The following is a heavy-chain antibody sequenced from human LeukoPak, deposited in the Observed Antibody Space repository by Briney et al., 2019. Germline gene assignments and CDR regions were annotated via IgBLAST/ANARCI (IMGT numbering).Heavy chain of an antibody. CDR2: ISSSGSTI. J-gene: IGHJ4*02. V-gene: IGHV3-48*03. CDR3: ATSGLSRFGF. D-gene: IGHD2/OR15-2a*01. CDR1: GFTFSSYE. Sequence: PGGSLRLSCAASGFTFSSYEMNWVRQAPGKGLEWVSYISSSGSTIYYADSVRGRFTISRDNAKNSLYLQMNSLRAEDTAVYYCATSGLSRFGFWGQGTLVTVSS.